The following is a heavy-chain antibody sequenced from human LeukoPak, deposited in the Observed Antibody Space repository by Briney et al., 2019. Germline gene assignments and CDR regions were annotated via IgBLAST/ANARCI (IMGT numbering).Heavy chain of an antibody. V-gene: IGHV1-18*01. J-gene: IGHJ4*02. CDR1: GYTFTSYG. Sequence: ASVRVSRKASGYTFTSYGISWVRQAPGQGLEWMGWISAYNGNTNYAQKLQGRVTMTTDTSTSTAYMELRSLRSDDTAVYYCARYYYGANSGDYGGEGTLVTVSS. D-gene: IGHD4-23*01. CDR2: ISAYNGNT. CDR3: ARYYYGANSGDY.